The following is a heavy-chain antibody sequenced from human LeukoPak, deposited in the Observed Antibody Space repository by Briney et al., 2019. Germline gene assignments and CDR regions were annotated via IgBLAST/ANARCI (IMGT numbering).Heavy chain of an antibody. CDR2: IIPILGIA. Sequence: SVKVSCKASGGTFSSYAISWVRQAPGQGLEWMGRIIPILGIANYAQKFQGRVTITADKSTSTAYMELSSLRSEDTAVYYCARDREGGYDEGLVYSDYWGQGTLVTVSS. CDR1: GGTFSSYA. D-gene: IGHD5-12*01. CDR3: ARDREGGYDEGLVYSDY. J-gene: IGHJ4*02. V-gene: IGHV1-69*04.